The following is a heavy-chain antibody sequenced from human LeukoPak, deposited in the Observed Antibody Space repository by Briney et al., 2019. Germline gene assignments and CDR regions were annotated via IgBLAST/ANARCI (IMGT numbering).Heavy chain of an antibody. CDR3: VRDRFSEITYVEH. J-gene: IGHJ4*02. D-gene: IGHD1-20*01. Sequence: GASLRLSCAASGFTFSTYAMHWVRQAPGKGLEWVAVISDDGSDKFHADSVKARFTISRDNSESTVYLQMSSLRAEDTAVYYCVRDRFSEITYVEHWGQGSLVTVSS. CDR1: GFTFSTYA. V-gene: IGHV3-30-3*01. CDR2: ISDDGSDK.